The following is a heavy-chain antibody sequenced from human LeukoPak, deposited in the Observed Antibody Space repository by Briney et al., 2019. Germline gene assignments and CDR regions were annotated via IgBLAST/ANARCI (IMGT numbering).Heavy chain of an antibody. CDR2: IYHSGST. CDR3: ARAVDIVATIALEQRFDY. CDR1: GGSFSGYY. D-gene: IGHD5-12*01. Sequence: SETLSLTCAVYGGSFSGYYWSWIRQPPGKGLEWIGEIYHSGSTNYNPSLKSRVTISVDTSKNQFSLKLSSVTAADTAVYYCARAVDIVATIALEQRFDYWGQGTLVTVSS. J-gene: IGHJ4*02. V-gene: IGHV4-34*01.